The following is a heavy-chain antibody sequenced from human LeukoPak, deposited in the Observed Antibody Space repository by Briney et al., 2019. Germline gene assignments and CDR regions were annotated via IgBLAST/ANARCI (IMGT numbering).Heavy chain of an antibody. J-gene: IGHJ2*01. V-gene: IGHV4-59*08. Sequence: SETLSLTCTVSGGSIVSYYWSWIRQPPEKGLEWIGYIYYTGSTNYNPSLKSRVTISVDTSKNQFSLKLSSVTAADTAVYYCARYLAAGYFDLWGRGTLVTVSS. CDR2: IYYTGST. D-gene: IGHD6-25*01. CDR3: ARYLAAGYFDL. CDR1: GGSIVSYY.